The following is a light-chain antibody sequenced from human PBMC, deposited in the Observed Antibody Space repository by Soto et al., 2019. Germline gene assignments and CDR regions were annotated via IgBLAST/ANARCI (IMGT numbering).Light chain of an antibody. CDR1: QSVSNF. V-gene: IGKV3-11*01. Sequence: EIVLTQSPATLSLSPGERATLSCRASQSVSNFLAWYQHKPGQAPRLLMYDTSNRATGVPARFSGSGSGTDFTLTISSLEPEDFAVSLCHKNINFLWTFGQGTKVEV. J-gene: IGKJ1*01. CDR3: HKNINFLWT. CDR2: DTS.